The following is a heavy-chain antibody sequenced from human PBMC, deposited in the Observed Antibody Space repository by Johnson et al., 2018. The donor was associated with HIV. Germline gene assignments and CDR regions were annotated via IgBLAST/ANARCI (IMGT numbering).Heavy chain of an antibody. V-gene: IGHV3-9*01. CDR1: GFTFDDYA. CDR3: ARGVGPYPEGAFDI. J-gene: IGHJ3*02. CDR2: ISWNSGSI. Sequence: VQLVESGGGLVQPGRSLRLSCAASGFTFDDYAMHWVRQAPGKGLEWVSGISWNSGSIGYADSVKGRFTISRDNAKNSLYLQMNSLRAEDTALYYCARGVGPYPEGAFDIWGQGTMVTVSS. D-gene: IGHD1-26*01.